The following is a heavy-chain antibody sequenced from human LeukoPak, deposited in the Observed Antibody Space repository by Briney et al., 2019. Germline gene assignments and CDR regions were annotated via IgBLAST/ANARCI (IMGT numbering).Heavy chain of an antibody. J-gene: IGHJ6*03. Sequence: PSETLSLTCAVYGGSFSGYYWTWIRQTPGKGLEWIGEMNPSGSTNYNPSLKSRVTISVDTSKNQFSLKLSSVTAADTAVYYCASLPYYDFWSGYYTAHPYYMDVWGKGTTVTVSS. CDR1: GGSFSGYY. D-gene: IGHD3-3*01. CDR2: MNPSGST. V-gene: IGHV4-34*01. CDR3: ASLPYYDFWSGYYTAHPYYMDV.